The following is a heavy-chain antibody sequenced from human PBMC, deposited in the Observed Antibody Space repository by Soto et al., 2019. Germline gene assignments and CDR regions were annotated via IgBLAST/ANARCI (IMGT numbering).Heavy chain of an antibody. V-gene: IGHV4-34*01. CDR1: GGSFSGYY. D-gene: IGHD3-22*01. Sequence: SETLSLTCAVYGGSFSGYYWSWIRQPPGKGLEWIGEINHSGSTNYNPSLKSRVTVSVDTSKNQFSLKLSSVTAADTAVYYCARQPRTMIVVVEFDYWGQGTLVTVSS. J-gene: IGHJ4*02. CDR2: INHSGST. CDR3: ARQPRTMIVVVEFDY.